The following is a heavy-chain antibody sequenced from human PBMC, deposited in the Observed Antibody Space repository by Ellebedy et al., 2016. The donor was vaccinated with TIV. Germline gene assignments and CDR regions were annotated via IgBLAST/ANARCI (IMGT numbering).Heavy chain of an antibody. V-gene: IGHV4-59*01. D-gene: IGHD6-19*01. CDR3: ARSGGWYTPYDY. J-gene: IGHJ4*02. CDR1: GDSISGYY. Sequence: MPSETLSLTCTVSGDSISGYYWSWIRQPPGKGLEWIGYIYYSGSGEYNPSLKSRVTMSVDTSKSQFSLRLNSVTAADTAVYYCARSGGWYTPYDYWGQGTLVTVSS. CDR2: IYYSGSG.